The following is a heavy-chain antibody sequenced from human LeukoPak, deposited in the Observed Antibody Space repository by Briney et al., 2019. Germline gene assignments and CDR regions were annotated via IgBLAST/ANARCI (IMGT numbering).Heavy chain of an antibody. V-gene: IGHV3-30*03. CDR2: ISHDGSDK. Sequence: GRSLRLSCVASGFTFSSYGMHWVRQAPGKGLEWLAGISHDGSDKYYADSVKGRSTISRDNSKNTLYLQMNSLRVEDRALYYCARGYNWGTFDYWGQGTLVTVSS. D-gene: IGHD1-1*01. J-gene: IGHJ4*02. CDR3: ARGYNWGTFDY. CDR1: GFTFSSYG.